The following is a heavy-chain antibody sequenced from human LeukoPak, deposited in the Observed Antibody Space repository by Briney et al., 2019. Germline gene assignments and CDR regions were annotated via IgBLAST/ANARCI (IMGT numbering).Heavy chain of an antibody. D-gene: IGHD2-8*01. CDR2: VGSVDKT. CDR1: GFTFNIHA. V-gene: IGHV3-23*01. CDR3: AKDSWSRNGIYDPFDI. Sequence: GGPLRLSCVASGFTFNIHAMYWVRQAPGKGLEWVSTVGSVDKTFYADSVKGRFTISRDDSRNTVSLQMSNLRLEDTAVYYCAKDSWSRNGIYDPFDIWGQGTMVTVSS. J-gene: IGHJ3*02.